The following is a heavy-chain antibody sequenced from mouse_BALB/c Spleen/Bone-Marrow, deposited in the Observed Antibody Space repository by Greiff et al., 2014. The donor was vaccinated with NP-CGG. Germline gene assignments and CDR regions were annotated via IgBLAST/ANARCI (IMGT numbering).Heavy chain of an antibody. J-gene: IGHJ2*01. CDR1: GYAFTNYL. CDR3: AREWTARAVDH. CDR2: INPGSGGA. V-gene: IGHV1-54*01. D-gene: IGHD3-2*01. Sequence: QVQLKESGAELVRPGTSVKVSCKASGYAFTNYLIEWVKQRPGQGLEWIGVINPGSGGANYNEKFKGKATLTADKSSSTAYMQLSSPTSDDSAVYFCAREWTARAVDHWGQGTTLTVSS.